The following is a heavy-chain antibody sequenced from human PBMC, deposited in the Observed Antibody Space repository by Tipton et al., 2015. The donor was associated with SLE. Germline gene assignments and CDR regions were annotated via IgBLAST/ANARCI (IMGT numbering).Heavy chain of an antibody. CDR2: VSYLGST. V-gene: IGHV4-39*07. CDR3: ATSPLTL. Sequence: TLSLTCTVFGGFISSSSYYWGWIRQPPGKGLEWIGSVSYLGSTSYNATLKSRVTISIDTSKKHFSLKLSSVTAADTAVYYCATSPLTLWGQGTLVTVSS. CDR1: GGFISSSSYY. J-gene: IGHJ4*02.